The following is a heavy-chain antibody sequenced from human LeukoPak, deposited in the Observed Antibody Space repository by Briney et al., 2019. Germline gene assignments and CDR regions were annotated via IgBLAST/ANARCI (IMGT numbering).Heavy chain of an antibody. J-gene: IGHJ4*02. V-gene: IGHV3-48*02. D-gene: IGHD2-21*01. CDR3: ARDHDWSFDY. CDR1: GFTFSSYW. CDR2: ISGSTRTI. Sequence: GGSLRLSCAASGFTFSSYWMHWVRQAPGKGLEWIAYISGSTRTINYADSVKGRFTISRDNAKNSLYLQMNSLRDEDTAIYYCARDHDWSFDYWGQGTPVTVSS.